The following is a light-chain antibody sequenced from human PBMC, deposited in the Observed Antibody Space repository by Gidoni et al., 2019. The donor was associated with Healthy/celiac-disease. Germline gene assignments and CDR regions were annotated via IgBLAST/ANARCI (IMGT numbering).Light chain of an antibody. CDR1: QRILFRPDNKNY. Sequence: IVMTQSPDSLPVSLGERATINCTSSQRILFRPDNKNYLTCYQLKPGQPPKVLIYWAPTRESGVPDRFSGSGSWTDYTLTISSLQAEDVAVYYCQQYYSTPLTFGGXTKVEIK. J-gene: IGKJ4*01. V-gene: IGKV4-1*01. CDR2: WAP. CDR3: QQYYSTPLT.